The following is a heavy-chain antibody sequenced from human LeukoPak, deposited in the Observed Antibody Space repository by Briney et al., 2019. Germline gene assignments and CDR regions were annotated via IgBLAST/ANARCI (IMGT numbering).Heavy chain of an antibody. CDR2: IRSKANSYAT. CDR1: GFTFSGSA. Sequence: GGSLRLSCAASGFTFSGSAMHWVRQASGKGLEWVGRIRSKANSYATAYAASVKGRFTISRDDSKNTAYLQMNSLKTEDTAVYYCIALDIVVVPAAILDYYYMDVWGKGTTVTVSS. CDR3: IALDIVVVPAAILDYYYMDV. V-gene: IGHV3-73*01. D-gene: IGHD2-2*02. J-gene: IGHJ6*03.